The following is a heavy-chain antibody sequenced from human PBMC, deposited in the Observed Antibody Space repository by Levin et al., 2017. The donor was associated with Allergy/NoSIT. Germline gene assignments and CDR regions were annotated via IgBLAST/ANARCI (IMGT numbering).Heavy chain of an antibody. D-gene: IGHD3-9*01. J-gene: IGHJ6*02. CDR3: ARHYDILTYGMDI. CDR2: ISSSTTYI. V-gene: IGHV3-21*01. CDR1: GFTFRSYS. Sequence: GGSLRLSCAASGFTFRSYSMNWVRQAPGKGLEWVSSISSSTTYIYYADSVKGRFTISRDNAKNSLYLQMNSLRAEDTAVYFCARHYDILTYGMDIWGQGTTVTVSS.